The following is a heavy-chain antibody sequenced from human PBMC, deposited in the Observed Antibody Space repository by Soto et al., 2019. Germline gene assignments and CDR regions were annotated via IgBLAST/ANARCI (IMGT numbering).Heavy chain of an antibody. CDR2: ISYNGNDK. D-gene: IGHD6-13*01. V-gene: IGHV3-30*18. CDR3: AKDGDAAAAGYYFDY. CDR1: GITFSSYG. J-gene: IGHJ4*02. Sequence: GGSLRLSCAASGITFSSYGMHWVRQAPGKGLEWVAVISYNGNDKYHADSVKGRFTVSRDNSKNTLYLQMNGLRPEDTAVYHCAKDGDAAAAGYYFDYWGQGTLVTVSS.